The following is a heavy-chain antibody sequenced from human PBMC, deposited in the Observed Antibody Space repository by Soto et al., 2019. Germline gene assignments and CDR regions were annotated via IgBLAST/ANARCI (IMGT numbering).Heavy chain of an antibody. D-gene: IGHD5-18*01. V-gene: IGHV1-2*04. CDR2: INPNSGGT. CDR3: ARVAGYSYGPGRYYYGMDV. J-gene: IGHJ6*02. Sequence: QVQLVQSGAEVKKPGASVKVSCKASGYTFTGYYMHWVRQAPGQGLEWMGWINPNSGGTNYAQKFQGWVTMTRDTSISTDYMELSRLRSDDTAVYYCARVAGYSYGPGRYYYGMDVWGQGTTVTVSS. CDR1: GYTFTGYY.